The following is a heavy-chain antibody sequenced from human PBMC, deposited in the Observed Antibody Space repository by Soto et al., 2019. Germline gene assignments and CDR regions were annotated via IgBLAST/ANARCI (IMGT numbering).Heavy chain of an antibody. Sequence: SETLSLTCTVSGGSISSSSYYWGWIRQPPGKGLEWIGSIYYSGSTYYNPSLKSRVTISVDTSKNQFSLKLSSVTAADTAVYYCASEQGIQLWSTGFDYWGQGTLVTVSS. CDR2: IYYSGST. CDR1: GGSISSSSYY. V-gene: IGHV4-39*01. J-gene: IGHJ4*02. D-gene: IGHD5-18*01. CDR3: ASEQGIQLWSTGFDY.